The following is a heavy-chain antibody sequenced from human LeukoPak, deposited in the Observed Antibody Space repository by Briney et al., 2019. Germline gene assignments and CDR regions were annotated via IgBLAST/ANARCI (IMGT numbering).Heavy chain of an antibody. V-gene: IGHV3-30*02. Sequence: GGSLRLSCAASGFTFSSYGMHWVRQAPGKGLERVAFIRYDGSNKYYADSVKGRFTISRDNSKNTLYLQMNSLRAEDTAVYYCAKDLLGNILTGYYQRGGNYFDYWGQGTLVTVSS. CDR1: GFTFSSYG. CDR2: IRYDGSNK. J-gene: IGHJ4*02. CDR3: AKDLLGNILTGYYQRGGNYFDY. D-gene: IGHD3-9*01.